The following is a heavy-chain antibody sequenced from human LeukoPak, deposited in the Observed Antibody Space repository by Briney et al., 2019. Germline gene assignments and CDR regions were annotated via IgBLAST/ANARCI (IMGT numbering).Heavy chain of an antibody. V-gene: IGHV4-39*02. Sequence: KTSETLSLTCTVSGGSISSSTYYWDWIRQPPGKGLERIGSISYSGSTYYNSSLESRVTISVDTSKNHFSLKLRSVTAADTAVYYCASGEYNYGFPPFDYWGQGTLVTVSS. CDR2: ISYSGST. CDR1: GGSISSSTYY. J-gene: IGHJ4*02. CDR3: ASGEYNYGFPPFDY. D-gene: IGHD5-18*01.